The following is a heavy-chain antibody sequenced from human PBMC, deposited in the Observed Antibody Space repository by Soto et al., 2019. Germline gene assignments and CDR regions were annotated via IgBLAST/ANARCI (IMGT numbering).Heavy chain of an antibody. J-gene: IGHJ6*03. Sequence: QVQLVQSGAEVKKPGASVKVSCKASGYTFTSYGISWVRQAPGQGLEWMGWISAYNGNTNYAQKLQGRVTMTTDTSTRTAYRELGSLRSDGTAVYYCARDLGVTTATGTPDYYYMDVWGKGRTVSAAS. D-gene: IGHD4-17*01. CDR3: ARDLGVTTATGTPDYYYMDV. V-gene: IGHV1-18*01. CDR2: ISAYNGNT. CDR1: GYTFTSYG.